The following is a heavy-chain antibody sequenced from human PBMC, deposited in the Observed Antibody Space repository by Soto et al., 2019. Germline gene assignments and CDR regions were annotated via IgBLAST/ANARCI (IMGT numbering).Heavy chain of an antibody. Sequence: GGSLRLSCAASGFTFSSYAMHWVRQAPGKGLEWVAVISYDGSNKYYADSVKGRFTISRDNSKNTLYLQMNSLRAEDTAVYYCARDLGVTTLDGMDVWGQGTTVTVSS. CDR3: ARDLGVTTLDGMDV. V-gene: IGHV3-30-3*01. CDR1: GFTFSSYA. CDR2: ISYDGSNK. D-gene: IGHD4-17*01. J-gene: IGHJ6*02.